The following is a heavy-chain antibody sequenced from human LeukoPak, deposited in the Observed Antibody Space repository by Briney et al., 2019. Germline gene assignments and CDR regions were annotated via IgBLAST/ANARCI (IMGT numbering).Heavy chain of an antibody. CDR2: IYSGGST. J-gene: IGHJ4*02. Sequence: GGSLRLSCAASGFTVSSNYMSWVRQAPGKGLEWVSVIYSGGSTYYADSVKGRFTISRDNSKNTLYLQMSSLRAEDTAVYYCATSDVDTAMASDFDYWGQGTLVTVSS. D-gene: IGHD5-18*01. CDR1: GFTVSSNY. V-gene: IGHV3-66*01. CDR3: ATSDVDTAMASDFDY.